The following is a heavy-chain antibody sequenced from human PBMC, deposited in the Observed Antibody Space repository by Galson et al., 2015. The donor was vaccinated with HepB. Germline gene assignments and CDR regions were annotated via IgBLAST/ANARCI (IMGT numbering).Heavy chain of an antibody. CDR1: GYTFTSYA. D-gene: IGHD3-10*01. J-gene: IGHJ4*02. CDR2: IDAGNGNT. V-gene: IGHV1-3*01. CDR3: ARATRWFGELSPFHY. Sequence: SVKVSCKASGYTFTSYAMHWVRQAPGQRLEWMGWIDAGNGNTKSSQKFQGRVTITRDTSASTAYMELSSLRSEDTAVYYCARATRWFGELSPFHYWGQGTLVTVSS.